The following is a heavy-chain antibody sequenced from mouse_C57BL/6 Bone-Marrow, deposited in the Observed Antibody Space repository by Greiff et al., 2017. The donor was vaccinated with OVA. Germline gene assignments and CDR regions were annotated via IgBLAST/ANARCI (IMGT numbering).Heavy chain of an antibody. V-gene: IGHV5-4*01. J-gene: IGHJ1*03. CDR3: AREGYYYGYWYFDV. CDR2: ISDGGSYT. CDR1: GFTFSSYA. D-gene: IGHD1-1*01. Sequence: EVKLVESGGGLVKPGGSLKLSCAASGFTFSSYAMSWVRQTPEKRLEWVATISDGGSYTYYPDNVKGRFTISRDNAKNNLYLQMSHLKSEDTAMYYCAREGYYYGYWYFDVWGTGTTVTVSS.